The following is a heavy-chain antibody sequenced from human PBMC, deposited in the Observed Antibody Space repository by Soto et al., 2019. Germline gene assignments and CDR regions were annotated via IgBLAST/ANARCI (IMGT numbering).Heavy chain of an antibody. D-gene: IGHD2-2*01. CDR1: GGSFSGYY. J-gene: IGHJ4*02. V-gene: IGHV4-34*01. Sequence: SETLSLTCAVYGGSFSGYYWSWIRQPPGKGLEWIGEINHSGSTNYNPSLKGRVTISVDTSKNQFSLKLSSVTAADTAVYYCARGADIVVVPPATQYYFDYWGQGTLATVFS. CDR2: INHSGST. CDR3: ARGADIVVVPPATQYYFDY.